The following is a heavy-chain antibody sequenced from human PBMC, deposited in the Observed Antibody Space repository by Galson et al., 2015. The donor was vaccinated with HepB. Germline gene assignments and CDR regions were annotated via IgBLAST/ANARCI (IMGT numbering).Heavy chain of an antibody. CDR3: AAGGAAYYYDFDY. D-gene: IGHD3-22*01. CDR2: IIPILGIA. V-gene: IGHV1-69*04. CDR1: GGTFSSYA. Sequence: SVKVSCKASGGTFSSYAISWVRQAPGQGLEWMGRIIPILGIANYAQKFQGRVTITADKSTSTAYMELSSLRSEDTAVYYCAAGGAAYYYDFDYWGQGTLVTVSS. J-gene: IGHJ4*02.